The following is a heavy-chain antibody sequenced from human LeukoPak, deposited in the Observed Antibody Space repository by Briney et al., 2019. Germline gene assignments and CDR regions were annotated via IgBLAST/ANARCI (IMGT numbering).Heavy chain of an antibody. CDR1: GFTFSNFW. V-gene: IGHV3-7*03. CDR3: ARKTGTTGEAFDY. J-gene: IGHJ4*02. D-gene: IGHD1-1*01. Sequence: GSLRLSCAASGFTFSNFWMSWVRQAPGKGLEWVANIKVDGSEKYCVDSVKGRFTISRDNAENSLYLQMNSLRAEDTAVYYCARKTGTTGEAFDYWGQGTQVTVSS. CDR2: IKVDGSEK.